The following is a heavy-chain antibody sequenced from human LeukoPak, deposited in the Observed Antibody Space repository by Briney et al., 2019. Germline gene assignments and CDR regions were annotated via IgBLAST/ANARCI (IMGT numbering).Heavy chain of an antibody. CDR3: ARQFGDY. D-gene: IGHD3-10*01. Sequence: PGGSLRLSCAASGFTFSNSWMHWVRQAPGKGLMWVSRINSDGSTTSYADSVKGRFTISRDNAKNTLYLQMNSLRVEDAAVYYCARQFGDYWGQGTLVTVSS. V-gene: IGHV3-74*01. CDR1: GFTFSNSW. J-gene: IGHJ4*02. CDR2: INSDGSTT.